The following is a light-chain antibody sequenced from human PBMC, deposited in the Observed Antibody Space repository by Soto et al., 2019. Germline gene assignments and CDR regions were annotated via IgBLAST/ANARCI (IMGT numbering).Light chain of an antibody. Sequence: QSVLTQPASVSGSPGQSVTISCTGPRSDIGDSNFISWYQHSPGKAPRLLIYEVNNRPSGDSKRFSGSKAGNTASLTISGLLDDDDADYFCASFIRGTILVLGSGTKVTVL. CDR2: EVN. CDR3: ASFIRGTILV. J-gene: IGLJ1*01. V-gene: IGLV2-14*01. CDR1: RSDIGDSNF.